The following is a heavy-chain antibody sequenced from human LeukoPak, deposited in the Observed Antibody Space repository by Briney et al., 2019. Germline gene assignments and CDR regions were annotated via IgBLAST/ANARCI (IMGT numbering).Heavy chain of an antibody. Sequence: SQTLSLTCAVSGGSISSAGYYWSWMRQPPGKGLEWIGYIYYSGSTNYNPSLKSRVTISVDTPKNQFSLKLTSVTAADTAVYYCARGGLSYDSSSWFDYWGQGTLVTVSS. CDR3: ARGGLSYDSSSWFDY. D-gene: IGHD3-22*01. CDR2: IYYSGST. J-gene: IGHJ4*02. CDR1: GGSISSAGYY. V-gene: IGHV4-61*08.